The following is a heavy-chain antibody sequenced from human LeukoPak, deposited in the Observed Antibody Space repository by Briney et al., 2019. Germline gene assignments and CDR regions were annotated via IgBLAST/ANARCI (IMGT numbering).Heavy chain of an antibody. CDR1: GYTFTNHY. CDR3: ASGLSSLFSFGAALDYYMDV. D-gene: IGHD5-18*01. CDR2: INPHSGDT. J-gene: IGHJ6*03. V-gene: IGHV1-2*02. Sequence: ASVKVSCKASGYTFTNHYMHWVRQARGQGLEWMGWINPHSGDTNYAQKFQGRVIMTRDTSISTAYMELSSLRSDDTAMYYCASGLSSLFSFGAALDYYMDVWGKGTPVTISS.